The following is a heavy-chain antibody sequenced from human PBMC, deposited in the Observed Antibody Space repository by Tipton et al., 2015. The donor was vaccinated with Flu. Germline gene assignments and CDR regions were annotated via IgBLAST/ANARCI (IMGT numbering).Heavy chain of an antibody. Sequence: TLSLTCTVSGGSISSSSYYWGWIRQPPGKGLEWIGSIYYSGSTYYNPSLKSRVTISVDTSKNQFSLKLSSGTAADTAVYYCARLRANYYDSSGYSDYWGQGTLVTVSS. CDR1: GGSISSSSYY. CDR2: IYYSGST. D-gene: IGHD3-22*01. J-gene: IGHJ4*02. CDR3: ARLRANYYDSSGYSDY. V-gene: IGHV4-39*07.